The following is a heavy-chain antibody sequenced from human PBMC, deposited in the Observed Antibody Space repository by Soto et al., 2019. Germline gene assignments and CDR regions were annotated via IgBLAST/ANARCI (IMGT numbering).Heavy chain of an antibody. J-gene: IGHJ6*02. Sequence: GGSLRLSCAASGFAFRSYWMSWVRQAPGKGLEWVANIKQDGSEKYYVDSVKGRFTISRDNAKNSLYLQMNSLRAEDTAVYYCARFRVMAAADTDYYYYGMDVWGQGTTVTVSS. CDR3: ARFRVMAAADTDYYYYGMDV. V-gene: IGHV3-7*05. CDR2: IKQDGSEK. D-gene: IGHD6-13*01. CDR1: GFAFRSYW.